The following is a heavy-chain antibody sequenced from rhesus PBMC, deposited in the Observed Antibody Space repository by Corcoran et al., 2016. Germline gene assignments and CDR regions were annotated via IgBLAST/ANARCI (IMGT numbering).Heavy chain of an antibody. V-gene: IGHV3-184*01. J-gene: IGHJ5-2*02. Sequence: GGSLRLSCAASGFTFSDHYMYWVRQAPGKGLEWVGFIRSKAYGGTAEYAASVKGRFTISRADSKSIAYLQMNSLKTEDTAVYYCTRESRTYYGSNYGSLDVWGRGVLVTVSS. CDR2: IRSKAYGGTA. D-gene: IGHD4-29*01. CDR3: TRESRTYYGSNYGSLDV. CDR1: GFTFSDHY.